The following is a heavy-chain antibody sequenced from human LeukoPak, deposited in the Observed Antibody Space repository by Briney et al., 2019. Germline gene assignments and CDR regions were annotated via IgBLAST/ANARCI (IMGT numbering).Heavy chain of an antibody. CDR3: ARSRRGYYMDV. Sequence: ATVKVSCKASGYTFSNFDVNWVRQAPGQGLEWMAWMDPGSGDTGYEGKFQARLTMSSNTSITTASMELSSLTSEDTAVYYCARSRRGYYMDVWGKGTTVIVSS. CDR1: GYTFSNFD. V-gene: IGHV1-8*02. J-gene: IGHJ6*03. CDR2: MDPGSGDT.